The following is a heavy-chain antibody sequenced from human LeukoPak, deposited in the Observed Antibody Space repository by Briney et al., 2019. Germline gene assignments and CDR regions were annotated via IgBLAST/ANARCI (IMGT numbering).Heavy chain of an antibody. CDR2: INPNSGGT. CDR3: ARGTVVVPAAWNYYYMDV. D-gene: IGHD2-2*01. CDR1: GDTFTGYY. V-gene: IGHV1-2*02. Sequence: ASVKVSCKASGDTFTGYYMHWVRQAPGQGLEWMGWINPNSGGTNYAQKFQGRVTMTRDTSISTAYMELSRLRSDDTAVYYCARGTVVVPAAWNYYYMDVWGKGTTVTVSS. J-gene: IGHJ6*03.